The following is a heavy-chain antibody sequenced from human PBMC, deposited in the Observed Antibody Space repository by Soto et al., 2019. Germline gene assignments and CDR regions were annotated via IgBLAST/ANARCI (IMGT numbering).Heavy chain of an antibody. Sequence: QLQLQESGPGLVKPSETLSLTCTVSGGSISSSSYYWGWIRQPPGKGLEWIGSIYYSGSTYYNPSLKIGVTISVDTSKNQFALKLSSVTAADTAVYYCATLWFGESPYWGQGTLVTVSS. CDR1: GGSISSSSYY. CDR3: ATLWFGESPY. D-gene: IGHD3-10*01. CDR2: IYYSGST. J-gene: IGHJ4*02. V-gene: IGHV4-39*01.